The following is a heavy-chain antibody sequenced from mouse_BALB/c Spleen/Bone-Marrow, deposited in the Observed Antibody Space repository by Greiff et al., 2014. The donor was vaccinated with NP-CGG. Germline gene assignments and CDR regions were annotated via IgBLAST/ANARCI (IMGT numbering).Heavy chain of an antibody. Sequence: LQESGAELVKPGASVKLSCKTSGYTFTNYYIYWVKQRPGQGLEWIGEINPSNGGSNFNEKLKSKATLTVDKSSSTAYMQLSSLTSEDSAVYYCTRSDYYDYQAWFAYWGQGTLVTVSA. D-gene: IGHD2-4*01. V-gene: IGHV1S81*02. CDR3: TRSDYYDYQAWFAY. CDR1: GYTFTNYY. CDR2: INPSNGGS. J-gene: IGHJ3*01.